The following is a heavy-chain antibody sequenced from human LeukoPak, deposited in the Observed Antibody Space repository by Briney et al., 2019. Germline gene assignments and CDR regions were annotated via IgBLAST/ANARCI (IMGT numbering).Heavy chain of an antibody. D-gene: IGHD3-10*02. Sequence: GGSLRLSCAASGFFFSDYDMHWVRQVPGKGLEWVSGIGTAVDTYYPDSVKGRFTISRENAKNSLYLQMDSLRAGDTAVYYCAELGITMIGGVWGKGTTVTISS. V-gene: IGHV3-13*01. CDR2: IGTAVDT. CDR3: AELGITMIGGV. J-gene: IGHJ6*04. CDR1: GFFFSDYD.